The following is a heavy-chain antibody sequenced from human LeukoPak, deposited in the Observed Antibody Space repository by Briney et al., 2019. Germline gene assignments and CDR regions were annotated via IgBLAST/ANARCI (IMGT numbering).Heavy chain of an antibody. CDR2: IYYSGST. Sequence: SETLSLTCPVTGGSISSYYWSWSRQPPGKGLEWIGYIYYSGSTNYNPSLKSRVTISVDTSKNQFSPKLSSVTAADTAVYYCARCGDDYNGFDYWGPGTLVTVSS. V-gene: IGHV4-59*08. CDR3: ARCGDDYNGFDY. J-gene: IGHJ4*02. CDR1: GGSISSYY. D-gene: IGHD5-24*01.